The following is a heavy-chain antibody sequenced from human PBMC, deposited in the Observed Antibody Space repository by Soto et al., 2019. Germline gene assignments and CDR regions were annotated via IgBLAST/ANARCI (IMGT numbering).Heavy chain of an antibody. D-gene: IGHD4-17*01. CDR1: GYTFTSYG. J-gene: IGHJ3*02. CDR3: ARDLATVTNDAFDI. V-gene: IGHV1-18*01. CDR2: ISAYNGNT. Sequence: ASVKVSCKASGYTFTSYGIIWVRQAPGQGLEWMGWISAYNGNTNYAQKLQGRVTMTTDTSTSTAYMELRSLRSDDTAMYYCARDLATVTNDAFDIWGQGTMVTVSS.